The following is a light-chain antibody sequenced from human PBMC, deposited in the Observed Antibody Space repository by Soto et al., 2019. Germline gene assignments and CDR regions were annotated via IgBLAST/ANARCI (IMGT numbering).Light chain of an antibody. CDR1: SSDIGGYDF. Sequence: QAVVTQPPSASGSPGQSVTISCTGTSSDIGGYDFVSWYQQHPDKAPKLIIYEVNKRPSGVPDRFSGSRSGNTASLTVSGLQAEDEADYYCSSFAVSHIVFGTGTKLTVL. CDR3: SSFAVSHIV. V-gene: IGLV2-8*01. CDR2: EVN. J-gene: IGLJ1*01.